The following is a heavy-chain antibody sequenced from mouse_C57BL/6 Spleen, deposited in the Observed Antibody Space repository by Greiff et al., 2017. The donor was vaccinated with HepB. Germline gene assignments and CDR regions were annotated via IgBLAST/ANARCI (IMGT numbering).Heavy chain of an antibody. CDR2: IYPRDGST. Sequence: VQLQQSGPELVKPGASVKLSCKASGYTFTSYDINWVKQRPGQGLEWIGWIYPRDGSTKYNEKFKGKATLTVDTSSSTAYMELHILTSEDSAVYFCARSLNLLTGTSWFAYWGQGTLVTASA. CDR1: GYTFTSYD. CDR3: ARSLNLLTGTSWFAY. V-gene: IGHV1-85*01. J-gene: IGHJ3*01. D-gene: IGHD4-1*01.